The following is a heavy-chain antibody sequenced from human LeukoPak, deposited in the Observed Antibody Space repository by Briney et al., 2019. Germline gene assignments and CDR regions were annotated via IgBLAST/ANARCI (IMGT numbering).Heavy chain of an antibody. V-gene: IGHV3-11*01. CDR3: ARRYYDILTGQYFDY. D-gene: IGHD3-9*01. Sequence: GGSLRLSCAASGFTFSDYHMNWIRQAPGKGLEWVSYISSSGSIYYADSVKGRFTISRDNAKNSLYLQMNSLRAEDTAVYYCARRYYDILTGQYFDYWGQGTLVTVSS. J-gene: IGHJ4*02. CDR2: ISSSGSI. CDR1: GFTFSDYH.